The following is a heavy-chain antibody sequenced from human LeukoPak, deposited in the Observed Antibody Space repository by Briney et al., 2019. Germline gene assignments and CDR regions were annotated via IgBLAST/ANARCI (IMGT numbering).Heavy chain of an antibody. CDR3: ARDQWGGDYIHDAFDI. Sequence: PSETLSLTCTVSGGSINSGTSYWSWIRQPAGKGLEWIGRIFTSGRTYYNPSLKSRVVISVDMSENQLFLRLSSVTAADTAVYYCARDQWGGDYIHDAFDIWGQGTMVTVSS. V-gene: IGHV4-61*02. CDR2: IFTSGRT. J-gene: IGHJ3*02. CDR1: GGSINSGTSY. D-gene: IGHD2-21*02.